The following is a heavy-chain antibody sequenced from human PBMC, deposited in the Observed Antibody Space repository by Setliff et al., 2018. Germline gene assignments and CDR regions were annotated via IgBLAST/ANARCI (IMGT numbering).Heavy chain of an antibody. D-gene: IGHD3-3*01. V-gene: IGHV4-4*07. CDR1: GGSTNNYH. J-gene: IGHJ5*02. CDR2: LYPNGNT. Sequence: SETLSLTCTVSGGSTNNYHWTWIRQPAGKGLEWIGRLYPNGNTNYNPSLKRRVNMSADSSKNNLSLRLKYVTAADTAVYYCARERTIFGILVISGWFDPWGQGTVVTVSS. CDR3: ARERTIFGILVISGWFDP.